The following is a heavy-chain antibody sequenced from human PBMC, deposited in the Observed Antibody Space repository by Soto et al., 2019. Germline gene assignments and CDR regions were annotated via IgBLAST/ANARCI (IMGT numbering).Heavy chain of an antibody. V-gene: IGHV1-69*13. CDR1: GGTFRTYA. CDR2: IIPIFGTA. CDR3: ASRTVRRDY. D-gene: IGHD4-4*01. Sequence: ASVKVSCKASGGTFRTYATTWVRQAPGQGLEWMGGIIPIFGTANYAQKFQGRVTITADESASTAYMELSSLRSEDTAVYYCASRTVRRDYWGQGTLVTVPQ. J-gene: IGHJ4*02.